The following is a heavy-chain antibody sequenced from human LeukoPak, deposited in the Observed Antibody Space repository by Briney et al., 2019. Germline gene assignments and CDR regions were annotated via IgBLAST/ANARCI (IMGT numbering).Heavy chain of an antibody. Sequence: KSGGSLRLSCAASGFTFSNAWMSWVRQAPGKGLEWVGRIKRKTDGGTTEYAAPVKGQFTISRDNSKNTLYLQMNSLRAEDTAVYYCASPPGVGAIKYYFDYWGQGTLVTVSS. CDR1: GFTFSNAW. D-gene: IGHD1-26*01. J-gene: IGHJ4*02. CDR3: ASPPGVGAIKYYFDY. V-gene: IGHV3-15*01. CDR2: IKRKTDGGTT.